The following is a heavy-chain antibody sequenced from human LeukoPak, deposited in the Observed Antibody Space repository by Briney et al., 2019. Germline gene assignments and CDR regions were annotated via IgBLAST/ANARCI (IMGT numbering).Heavy chain of an antibody. V-gene: IGHV1-8*01. J-gene: IGHJ4*02. CDR3: ARGDVVATKPCNY. CDR1: GYTFTSYD. Sequence: SVXVSCTASGYTFTSYDIKWVRQANGQGLEWMGLMNPNSGNTCYPQNFQPRVTMTRNTSISTAYMELSSLSSEDTAVYYCARGDVVATKPCNYWGQGTLVTVSS. CDR2: MNPNSGNT. D-gene: IGHD1-26*01.